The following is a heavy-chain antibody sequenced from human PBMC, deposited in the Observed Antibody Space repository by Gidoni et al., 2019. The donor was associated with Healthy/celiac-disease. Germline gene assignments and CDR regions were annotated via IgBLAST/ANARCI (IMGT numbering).Heavy chain of an antibody. J-gene: IGHJ3*02. D-gene: IGHD6-19*01. Sequence: QVQLVESGGGVVQPGRSMSLYCAASGVTFSSYGMPWVRQAPGKGLEWVAVISYDGSNKYYADSVKGRFTISRDNSKNTLYLQMNSLRAEDTAVYYCANSGLVEDAFDIWGQGTMVTVSS. V-gene: IGHV3-30*18. CDR1: GVTFSSYG. CDR3: ANSGLVEDAFDI. CDR2: ISYDGSNK.